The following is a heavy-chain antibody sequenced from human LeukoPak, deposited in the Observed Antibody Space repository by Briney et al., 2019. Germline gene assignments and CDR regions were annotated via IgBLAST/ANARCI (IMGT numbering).Heavy chain of an antibody. J-gene: IGHJ3*02. D-gene: IGHD3-16*01. CDR3: ARGSLGGWHEGSLYAFDI. V-gene: IGHV1-69*13. Sequence: SVKVSCKASGGTFGSYAISWVRQSPGRGLEWMGGIIPIFGTANYAQKFQGRVTITADESTSTAYMELSSLRSEDTAVYYCARGSLGGWHEGSLYAFDIWGQGTMVTVSS. CDR1: GGTFGSYA. CDR2: IIPIFGTA.